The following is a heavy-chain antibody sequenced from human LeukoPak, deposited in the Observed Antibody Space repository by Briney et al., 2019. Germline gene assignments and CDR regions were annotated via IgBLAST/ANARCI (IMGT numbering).Heavy chain of an antibody. D-gene: IGHD3-3*01. J-gene: IGHJ2*01. V-gene: IGHV4-59*11. Sequence: SETLSLTCTVSGGSITSHYWSWIRQAPGKGLEWVGHVHSNGRTNYKSSLQSRVTISLDTSRNQFSLKMTSVTAADTAVYFCAGETIMIFGVGLGYFDLWGRGTLVTVSS. CDR2: VHSNGRT. CDR1: GGSITSHY. CDR3: AGETIMIFGVGLGYFDL.